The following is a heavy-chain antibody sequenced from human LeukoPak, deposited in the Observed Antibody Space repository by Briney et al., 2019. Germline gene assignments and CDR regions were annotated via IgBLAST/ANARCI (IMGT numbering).Heavy chain of an antibody. Sequence: PGGSLRLSCAASGFTFDSYGMNWVRQAPGKGLEWVSGISPSGGTPYYADSVKGRFTISRDNSKNTLYLQMNSLRAEDTAVYYCAKDPRVLNSGSSAPVFRGFDYWGQGTLVTVSS. V-gene: IGHV3-23*01. J-gene: IGHJ4*02. CDR2: ISPSGGTP. CDR1: GFTFDSYG. D-gene: IGHD3-10*01. CDR3: AKDPRVLNSGSSAPVFRGFDY.